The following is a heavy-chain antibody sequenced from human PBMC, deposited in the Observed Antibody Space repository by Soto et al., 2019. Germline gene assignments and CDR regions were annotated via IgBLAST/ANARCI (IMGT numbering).Heavy chain of an antibody. D-gene: IGHD3-22*01. J-gene: IGHJ4*02. V-gene: IGHV3-30-3*01. Sequence: SLRLSCAASGFTFSSYAMHWVRQAPGKGLEWVAVISYDGSNKYYADSVKGRFTISRDNSKNTLYLQMNSLRAEDTAVYYCARDGTDDSSGPSDYWGQGTLVTVSS. CDR3: ARDGTDDSSGPSDY. CDR1: GFTFSSYA. CDR2: ISYDGSNK.